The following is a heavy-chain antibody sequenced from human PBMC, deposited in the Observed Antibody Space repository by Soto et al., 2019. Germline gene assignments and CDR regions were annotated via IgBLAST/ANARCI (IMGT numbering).Heavy chain of an antibody. V-gene: IGHV1-18*01. CDR3: ARDSQRGSSSWYYFDY. CDR2: ISAYNGNT. J-gene: IGHJ4*02. CDR1: GYTFTSYG. D-gene: IGHD6-13*01. Sequence: ASVKVSCKASGYTFTSYGISWVRQAPGQGLEWMGWISAYNGNTNYAQKLQGRVTMTTDTSTSTAYMELRSLRSDDTAVYYCARDSQRGSSSWYYFDYWGQGTLVTSPQ.